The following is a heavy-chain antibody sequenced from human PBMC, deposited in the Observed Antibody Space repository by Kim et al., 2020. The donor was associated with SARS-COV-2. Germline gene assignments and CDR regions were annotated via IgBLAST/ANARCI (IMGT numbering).Heavy chain of an antibody. CDR1: GYTFTGYY. Sequence: ASVKVSCKASGYTFTGYYMHWVRQAPGQGLEWMGWINPNSGGTNYAQKFQGRVTMTRDTSISTAYMELSRLRSDDTAVYYCARDSGQQLVRGNWFDPWGQGTLVTVSS. D-gene: IGHD6-13*01. J-gene: IGHJ5*02. CDR2: INPNSGGT. CDR3: ARDSGQQLVRGNWFDP. V-gene: IGHV1-2*02.